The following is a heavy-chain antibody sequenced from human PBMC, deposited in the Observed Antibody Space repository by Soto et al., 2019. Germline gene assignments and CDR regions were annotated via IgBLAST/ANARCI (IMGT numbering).Heavy chain of an antibody. J-gene: IGHJ3*02. CDR1: GGSFSGYY. D-gene: IGHD3-16*01. CDR2: TNHSGST. V-gene: IGHV4-34*01. CDR3: ARTLLGPRDAIDI. Sequence: SETLSLTCAVYGGSFSGYYWSWIRQPPGKGLEWIGETNHSGSTNYNLSLKSRVTISVDTSKNQFSLKLSSVTAADTAVYYCARTLLGPRDAIDIWGQGTMVTVSS.